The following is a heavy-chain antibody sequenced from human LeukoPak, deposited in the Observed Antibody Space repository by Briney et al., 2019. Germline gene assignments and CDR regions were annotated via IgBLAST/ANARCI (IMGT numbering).Heavy chain of an antibody. CDR1: GFTVSSYD. J-gene: IGHJ4*02. V-gene: IGHV3-48*03. D-gene: IGHD1-26*01. Sequence: GGSLRLSCAASGFTVSSYDMNWVRQAPGMGLEWVSHISSRGTTIYYADSVKGRFTISRDNAKNSLFLQMNSLRAEDTAVYYCARDSVKESEPPFDYWGQGTLVTVSS. CDR3: ARDSVKESEPPFDY. CDR2: ISSRGTTI.